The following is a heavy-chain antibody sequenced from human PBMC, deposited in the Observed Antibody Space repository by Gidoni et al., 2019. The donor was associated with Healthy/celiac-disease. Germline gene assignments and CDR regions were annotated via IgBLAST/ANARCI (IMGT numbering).Heavy chain of an antibody. V-gene: IGHV3-30*18. CDR3: AKDRESSSWFYPYYYYGMDV. D-gene: IGHD6-13*01. J-gene: IGHJ6*02. CDR1: GFTFSSYG. Sequence: QVQLVESGGGVVQPGRSLRLPCAASGFTFSSYGQHWVRQAPGKGLEWVAVISYDGSNKYYADSVKGRFTISRDNSKNTLYLQMNSLRAEDTAVYYCAKDRESSSWFYPYYYYGMDVWGQGTTVTVSS. CDR2: ISYDGSNK.